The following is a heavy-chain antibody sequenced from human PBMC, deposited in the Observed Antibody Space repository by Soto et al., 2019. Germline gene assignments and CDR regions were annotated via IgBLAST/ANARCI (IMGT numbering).Heavy chain of an antibody. CDR1: GGTFSSYA. D-gene: IGHD4-17*01. CDR3: ARDDYGDSYYYYGMDV. CDR2: IIPIFGTA. V-gene: IGHV1-69*06. J-gene: IGHJ6*02. Sequence: QVQLVQSGAEVKKPGSSVKVSCKATGGTFSSYAISWVRQAPGQGLEWMGGIIPIFGTANYAQKFQGRVTITADKSTSTAYMELSSLRSEDTAVYYCARDDYGDSYYYYGMDVWGQGTTVTVSS.